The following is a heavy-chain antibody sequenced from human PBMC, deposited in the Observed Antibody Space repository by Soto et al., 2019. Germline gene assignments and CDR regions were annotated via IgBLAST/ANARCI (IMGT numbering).Heavy chain of an antibody. CDR1: GVTVTIKA. CDR2: ISGSGANI. Sequence: GGSLRVRGEISGVTVTIKAMSCVRQAQGKGLEWVSAISGSGANIYYADSVKGRFTVSRDNSKNTLYLQMNSLRADDTAIYYCAKEYSYGSSPVFDSWAQGTLVSVS. CDR3: AKEYSYGSSPVFDS. D-gene: IGHD3-10*01. V-gene: IGHV3-23*01. J-gene: IGHJ5*01.